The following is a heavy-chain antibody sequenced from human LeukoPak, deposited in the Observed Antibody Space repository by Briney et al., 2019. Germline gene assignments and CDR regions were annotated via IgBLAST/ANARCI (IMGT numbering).Heavy chain of an antibody. CDR1: GFTFNRFY. CDR3: VKDRSIAAPNNDFFDS. V-gene: IGHV3-64D*06. D-gene: IGHD6-6*01. CDR2: ISSNGATT. J-gene: IGHJ4*02. Sequence: GGSLRPSCSASGFTFNRFYSHWVRQAPAKGLEFVSHISSNGATTYYADSVKGRFTISRDNSKNTLYLQMSSLRADDTAVYYCVKDRSIAAPNNDFFDSWGQGALVTVSS.